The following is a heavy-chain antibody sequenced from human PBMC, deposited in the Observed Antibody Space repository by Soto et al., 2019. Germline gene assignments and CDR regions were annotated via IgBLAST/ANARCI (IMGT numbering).Heavy chain of an antibody. D-gene: IGHD6-6*01. J-gene: IGHJ6*02. Sequence: QVQLVQSGAEVKKPGSSVKVSCKASGGTFSSYAISWVRQAPGQGLEWMGGIIPIFGTANYAQKFQGRVTITADESTRTAYMELSSVRSEDTAVYYCARWESSSSPYYYYYGMDVWGQGTTVTVSS. V-gene: IGHV1-69*12. CDR1: GGTFSSYA. CDR2: IIPIFGTA. CDR3: ARWESSSSPYYYYYGMDV.